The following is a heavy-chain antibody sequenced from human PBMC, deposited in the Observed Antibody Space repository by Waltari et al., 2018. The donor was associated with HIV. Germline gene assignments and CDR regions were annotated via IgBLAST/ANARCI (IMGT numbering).Heavy chain of an antibody. Sequence: EVQLVESGGGLVQPGGSLRLSCAASGFTFSSYWVTWVRQAPGKGLEWVAHIKQDGSEKYYVDSVKGRFTISRDNSKNSLYLQMNSLRAEDTAMYFCADMAKDYWGQGTLVTVSS. CDR3: ADMAKDY. CDR2: IKQDGSEK. CDR1: GFTFSSYW. J-gene: IGHJ4*02. V-gene: IGHV3-7*03.